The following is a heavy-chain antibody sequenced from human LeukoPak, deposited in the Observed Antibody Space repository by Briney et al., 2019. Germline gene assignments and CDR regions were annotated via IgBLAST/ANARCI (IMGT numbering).Heavy chain of an antibody. D-gene: IGHD6-19*01. J-gene: IGHJ6*03. CDR2: INHSGST. CDR3: ARGAVAANFPYYYYYMDV. Sequence: SETLSLTCAVYGESFSGYYWSWIRQPPGKGLEWIGEINHSGSTNYNPSLKSRVTISVDTSKNQFSLKLTSVTAADTAVYYCARGAVAANFPYYYYYMDVWGKGTTVTVSS. V-gene: IGHV4-34*01. CDR1: GESFSGYY.